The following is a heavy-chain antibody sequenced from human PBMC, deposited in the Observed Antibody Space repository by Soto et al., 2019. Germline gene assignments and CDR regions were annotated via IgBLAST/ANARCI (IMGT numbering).Heavy chain of an antibody. J-gene: IGHJ3*02. CDR1: GFTFSSYA. D-gene: IGHD4-17*01. V-gene: IGHV3-23*01. CDR2: ISASGGST. Sequence: GGSLRLSCAASGFTFSSYAMHWVRQAPGKGLEWVSAISASGGSTYYADSVKGRFTISRDNSKNTLYVQMNSLRAEDTAVYYCAKVDGFSPMTSAFDIWGQGTMVTVSS. CDR3: AKVDGFSPMTSAFDI.